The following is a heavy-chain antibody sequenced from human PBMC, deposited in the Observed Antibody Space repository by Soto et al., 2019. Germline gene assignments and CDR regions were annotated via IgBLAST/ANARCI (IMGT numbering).Heavy chain of an antibody. Sequence: SETLSLTCTVSGGSISSYYWSWIRQPPGKGLEWIGYIYYSGRTNYNPSLKSRVTISVDTSKNQFSLKLSSVTAADTAVYYCARDSPTYYDFWSGHYGMDVWGQGTTVTVSS. D-gene: IGHD3-3*01. J-gene: IGHJ6*02. V-gene: IGHV4-59*01. CDR1: GGSISSYY. CDR3: ARDSPTYYDFWSGHYGMDV. CDR2: IYYSGRT.